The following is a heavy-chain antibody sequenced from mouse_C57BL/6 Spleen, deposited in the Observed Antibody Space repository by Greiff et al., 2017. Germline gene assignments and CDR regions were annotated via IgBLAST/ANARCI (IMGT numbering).Heavy chain of an antibody. Sequence: QVQLQQSGAELVRPGTSVKLSCKASGYTFTSYWMHWVKQRPGQGLEWIGVIDPSASYTNYNQKFKGKSTLTVDTSSSTAYMQLSSLTSEDSAVYYCARGDYYGSSQAWFAYWGQGTLVTVSA. CDR2: IDPSASYT. V-gene: IGHV1-59*01. J-gene: IGHJ3*01. D-gene: IGHD1-1*01. CDR1: GYTFTSYW. CDR3: ARGDYYGSSQAWFAY.